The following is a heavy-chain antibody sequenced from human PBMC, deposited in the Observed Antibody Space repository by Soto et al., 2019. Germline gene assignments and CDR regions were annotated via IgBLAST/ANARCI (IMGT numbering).Heavy chain of an antibody. CDR2: IWYDGSNE. D-gene: IGHD6-13*01. CDR3: ARDFNSWYVDY. J-gene: IGHJ4*02. CDR1: GFTFSSYG. Sequence: QVQLVESGGGVVQPGRSLRLSCAASGFTFSSYGMHWVRQAPGKGLEWVAVIWYDGSNEYYADSVKGRFTISRDNSKNTLYLQMNSLRAEDTAVYYCARDFNSWYVDYWGQGTLVTVSS. V-gene: IGHV3-33*01.